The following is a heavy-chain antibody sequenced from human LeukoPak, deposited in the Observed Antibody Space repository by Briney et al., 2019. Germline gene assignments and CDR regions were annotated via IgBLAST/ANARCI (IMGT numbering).Heavy chain of an antibody. V-gene: IGHV3-53*04. J-gene: IGHJ4*02. CDR2: IYSGGST. Sequence: GGSLRLSCAASGFTVSSNFMSWVRQAPGKGLEWVAVIYSGGSTYYADSVKGRFTISRHNSKNTLYLQMNSLRAEDTAVYYCARLYGTFLEWSPYFDYWGQGTLVTVSS. CDR1: GFTVSSNF. D-gene: IGHD3-3*02. CDR3: ARLYGTFLEWSPYFDY.